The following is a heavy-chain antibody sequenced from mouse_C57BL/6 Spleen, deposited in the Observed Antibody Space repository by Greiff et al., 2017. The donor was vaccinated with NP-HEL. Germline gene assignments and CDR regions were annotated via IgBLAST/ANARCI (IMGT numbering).Heavy chain of an antibody. J-gene: IGHJ4*01. Sequence: QVQLQQPGTELVKPGASVKLSCTASGYTFTSYCMHWVKQRPGQGLEWIGNINPSNGGTNYNEKFKSKATLTVDTSSSTAYMQLSSLTSEDSAVYYCARTGQLNYAMDYWGQGTSVTVSS. CDR3: ARTGQLNYAMDY. CDR2: INPSNGGT. V-gene: IGHV1-53*01. D-gene: IGHD3-3*01. CDR1: GYTFTSYC.